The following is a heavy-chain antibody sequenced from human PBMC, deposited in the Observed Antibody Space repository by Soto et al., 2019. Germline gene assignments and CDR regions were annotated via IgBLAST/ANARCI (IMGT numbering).Heavy chain of an antibody. CDR1: GGSISSYY. Sequence: QVQLQESGPGLVKPSETLSLTCTVSGGSISSYYWSWIRQPPGEGLEWIGYIYYSGSTNYNPSLKVRVTLSVDTSKNLFSLKLSSVTAADTAVYYCAGGGITQLRYFDYWGQGTLVTVSS. CDR2: IYYSGST. V-gene: IGHV4-59*01. CDR3: AGGGITQLRYFDY. D-gene: IGHD3-3*01. J-gene: IGHJ4*02.